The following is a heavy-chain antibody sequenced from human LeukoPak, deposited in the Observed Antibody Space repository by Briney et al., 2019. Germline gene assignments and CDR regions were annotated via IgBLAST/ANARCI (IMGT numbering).Heavy chain of an antibody. CDR3: ANTPLVNGGHYYGMDV. Sequence: GGSLRLSCAASGFTFSSYAMSWVRQAPGKGLEWVSAISGSGGSTYYADSVKGRFTISRDNSKNTLYLQMNSLRAEDTAVYYCANTPLVNGGHYYGMDVWGQGTTVTVSS. V-gene: IGHV3-23*01. D-gene: IGHD7-27*01. CDR2: ISGSGGST. CDR1: GFTFSSYA. J-gene: IGHJ6*02.